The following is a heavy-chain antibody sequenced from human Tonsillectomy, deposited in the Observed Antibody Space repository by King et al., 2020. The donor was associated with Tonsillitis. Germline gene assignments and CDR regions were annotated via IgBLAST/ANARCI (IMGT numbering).Heavy chain of an antibody. Sequence: VQLVESGAEVKKPGASVKVSCRASGYTFSSYDINWVRQATGQGLEWMGWMNPNSDYTGNAEKFQGRVNMTRKTSISTAYMELNSLTSEDTAVYYCARRVNDAFDIWGQGTMVTVSS. CDR1: GYTFSSYD. CDR2: MNPNSDYT. J-gene: IGHJ3*02. CDR3: ARRVNDAFDI. D-gene: IGHD4-23*01. V-gene: IGHV1-8*01.